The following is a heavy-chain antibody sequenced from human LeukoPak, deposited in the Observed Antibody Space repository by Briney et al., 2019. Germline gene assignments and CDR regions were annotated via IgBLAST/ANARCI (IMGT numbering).Heavy chain of an antibody. CDR3: ARDTKRSRARWENLGIDP. CDR1: GYTFTSYG. Sequence: GASVKVSCKASGYTFTSYGISWVRQAPGQGLEWMGYIITYNGNTNYAQKLQGRVTMTTDTSTGTAYMELRSLRSDDTAVYYCARDTKRSRARWENLGIDPWGQGTLVTVSS. V-gene: IGHV1-18*01. J-gene: IGHJ5*02. CDR2: IITYNGNT. D-gene: IGHD3-16*01.